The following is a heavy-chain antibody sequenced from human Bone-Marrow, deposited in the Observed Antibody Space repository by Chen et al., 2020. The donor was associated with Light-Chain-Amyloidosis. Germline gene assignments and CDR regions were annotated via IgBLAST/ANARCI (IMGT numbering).Heavy chain of an antibody. CDR2: IRGSGGSR. Sequence: EVQLVESGGGLLQRGGSLRLSCAASGFAFSSYAMSWVRQAPGKGLGGGSTIRGSGGSRYYGDSVKGRLTISRDNSKNALFLQMNSLRAEDTAVYYCAKDISYDDILPGYPADTFDIWGQGTMVTVSS. CDR1: GFAFSSYA. V-gene: IGHV3-23*04. CDR3: AKDISYDDILPGYPADTFDI. D-gene: IGHD3-9*01. J-gene: IGHJ3*02.